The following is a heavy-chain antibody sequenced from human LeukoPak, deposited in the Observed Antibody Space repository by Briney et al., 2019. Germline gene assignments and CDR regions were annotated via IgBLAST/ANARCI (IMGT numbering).Heavy chain of an antibody. D-gene: IGHD6-19*01. CDR2: INPNSGGT. J-gene: IGHJ4*02. CDR1: GYTFTGYY. V-gene: IGHV1-2*02. CDR3: ASSIAVAGSPFDY. Sequence: ASVTVSCKASGYTFTGYYMHWVRQAPGQGLEWMGWINPNSGGTNYAQKFQGRVTMTRDTSISTAYMELSRLRSDDTAVYYCASSIAVAGSPFDYWGQGTLVTVSS.